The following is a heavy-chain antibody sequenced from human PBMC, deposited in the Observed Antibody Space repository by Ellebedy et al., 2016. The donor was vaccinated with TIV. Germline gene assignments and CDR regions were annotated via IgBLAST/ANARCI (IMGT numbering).Heavy chain of an antibody. CDR1: GFTFSNYV. V-gene: IGHV3-33*01. D-gene: IGHD2-15*01. CDR2: IWYDGSKT. Sequence: GESLKISXATSGFTFSNYVMHWVRQAPGKGLEWVAVIWYDGSKTYYEDSVKGRFTISRDNSKNALYLQMNSLRAEDTAVYFCARDLADCSGGNCYDTRHYFDYWGQGTLVTVSA. J-gene: IGHJ4*02. CDR3: ARDLADCSGGNCYDTRHYFDY.